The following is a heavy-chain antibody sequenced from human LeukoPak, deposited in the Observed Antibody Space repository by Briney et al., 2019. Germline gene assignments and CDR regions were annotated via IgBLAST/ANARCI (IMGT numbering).Heavy chain of an antibody. V-gene: IGHV5-51*01. J-gene: IGHJ4*02. Sequence: GESLKISCKGSGYSFTNYWIAWVRQMPGKGLEWMGIIYPADSDTRYSPSFQGQVTISVDKSISTAYLQWSSLKASDTAIYYCARRRQVGASPHFDYWGQGTLVTVSS. D-gene: IGHD1-26*01. CDR1: GYSFTNYW. CDR3: ARRRQVGASPHFDY. CDR2: IYPADSDT.